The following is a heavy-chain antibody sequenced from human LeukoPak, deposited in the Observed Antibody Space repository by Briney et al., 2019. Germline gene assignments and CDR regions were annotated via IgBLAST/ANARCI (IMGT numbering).Heavy chain of an antibody. J-gene: IGHJ6*03. CDR1: GYTFTGYY. D-gene: IGHD3-22*01. CDR3: ARDSSGYYFMDV. CDR2: INPNSGGT. V-gene: IGHV1-2*02. Sequence: ASVKVSCKASGYTFTGYYMHWVRQAPGQGLEWMGWINPNSGGTNYAQKFQGRVTMTRDTSISTAYMELSRLRSDDTAVYYCARDSSGYYFMDVWGKGAKVTVSS.